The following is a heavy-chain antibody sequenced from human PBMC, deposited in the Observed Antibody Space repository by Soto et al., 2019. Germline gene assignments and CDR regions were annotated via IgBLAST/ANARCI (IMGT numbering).Heavy chain of an antibody. Sequence: QVQLLESGGGLVKPGGFLRLSCATSGFTFSDYYMSWIRQAPGKGLEWVSYVSSGGGYTSYADSVKGRFIISRDNAKNSLYLQMNSLRXXDTAVYYCARDYASDCWGRGTLVTVSS. CDR2: VSSGGGYT. CDR1: GFTFSDYY. J-gene: IGHJ4*02. V-gene: IGHV3-11*05. CDR3: ARDYASDC. D-gene: IGHD2-2*01.